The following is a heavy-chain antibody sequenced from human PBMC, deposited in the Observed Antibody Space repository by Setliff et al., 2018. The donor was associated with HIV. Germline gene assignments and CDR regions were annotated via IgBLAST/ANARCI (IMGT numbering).Heavy chain of an antibody. CDR3: ARVPYRSAWFSGRHDAFDV. Sequence: GASVKVSCKASGYTFSSYGISWVRQAPGQGLEWMGWISGYNGNTKYVQKLQGRVTMTTGTSTRTVYMELRSLRHDDTAEYFCARVPYRSAWFSGRHDAFDVWGQGTMVTVSS. J-gene: IGHJ3*01. D-gene: IGHD6-19*01. CDR1: GYTFSSYG. CDR2: ISGYNGNT. V-gene: IGHV1-18*01.